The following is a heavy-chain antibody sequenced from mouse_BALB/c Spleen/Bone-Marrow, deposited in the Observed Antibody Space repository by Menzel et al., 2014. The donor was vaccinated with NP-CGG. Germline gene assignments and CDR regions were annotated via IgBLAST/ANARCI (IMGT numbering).Heavy chain of an antibody. D-gene: IGHD2-14*01. V-gene: IGHV1S81*02. J-gene: IGHJ3*01. Sequence: QVQLQQPGVELVKPGASVNLSCKASGYTFTSYWVYWVKQRPGQGLEWIGEINPSNGRANYNEKFKNKATLTVDKSTSTAYMQVSSLTSEDSAVYYCARRDFRSWFAYWGQGTLVTVSA. CDR2: INPSNGRA. CDR3: ARRDFRSWFAY. CDR1: GYTFTSYW.